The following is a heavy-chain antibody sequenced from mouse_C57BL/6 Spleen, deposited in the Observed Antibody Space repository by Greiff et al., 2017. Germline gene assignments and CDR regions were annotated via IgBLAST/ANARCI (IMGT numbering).Heavy chain of an antibody. Sequence: EVKLVESGGGLVQPGGSMKLSCVASGFTFSNYWMNWVRQSPEKGLEWVAQIRLKSDNYATHYAESVKGRFTISRADSKSSVYLQMNNLRAEDTGIYYCTGITTVVATDYYAMDYWGQGTSVTVSS. D-gene: IGHD1-1*01. J-gene: IGHJ4*01. CDR1: GFTFSNYW. V-gene: IGHV6-3*01. CDR3: TGITTVVATDYYAMDY. CDR2: IRLKSDNYAT.